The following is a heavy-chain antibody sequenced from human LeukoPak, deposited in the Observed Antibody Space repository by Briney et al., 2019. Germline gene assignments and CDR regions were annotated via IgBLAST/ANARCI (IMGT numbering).Heavy chain of an antibody. CDR3: ARDGTMGDPDYYFDY. CDR2: ISSSSSYI. CDR1: GFTFSSYS. J-gene: IGHJ4*02. Sequence: GGSLRLSCAAPGFTFSSYSMNWVRQAPGKGLEWVSSISSSSSYIYYADSVKGRFTISRDNAKNSLYLQMNSLRAEDTAVYYCARDGTMGDPDYYFDYWDQGTLVTVSS. D-gene: IGHD2-21*02. V-gene: IGHV3-21*01.